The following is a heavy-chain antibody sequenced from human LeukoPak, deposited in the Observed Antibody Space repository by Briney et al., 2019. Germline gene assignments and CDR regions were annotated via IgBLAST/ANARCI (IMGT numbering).Heavy chain of an antibody. D-gene: IGHD3-22*01. CDR2: ISTSGSTK. J-gene: IGHJ4*02. CDR1: GFTFSSYD. Sequence: GGSLRLSCAASGFTFSSYDMNWVRQAPGKGLEWVSYISTSGSTKYYADSVKGRFTISRDNAKNSLYLQMISPRAEDTAVYYCARGSYEPDYWGQGTLVTVSS. V-gene: IGHV3-48*03. CDR3: ARGSYEPDY.